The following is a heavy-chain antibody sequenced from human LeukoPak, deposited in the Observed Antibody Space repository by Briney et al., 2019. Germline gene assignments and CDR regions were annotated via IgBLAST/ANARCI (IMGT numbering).Heavy chain of an antibody. J-gene: IGHJ4*02. Sequence: PSETLSLTCTVSGGSISSSSYYWGWIRQPPGKGLEWIGSIYYSGSTYYNPSLKSRVTISVDTSKNQFSLKLSSVTAADTAVYYCAANSGHTTDPWDRRSGLNFDYWGQGTLVTVSS. D-gene: IGHD1-26*01. CDR1: GGSISSSSYY. CDR3: AANSGHTTDPWDRRSGLNFDY. CDR2: IYYSGST. V-gene: IGHV4-39*01.